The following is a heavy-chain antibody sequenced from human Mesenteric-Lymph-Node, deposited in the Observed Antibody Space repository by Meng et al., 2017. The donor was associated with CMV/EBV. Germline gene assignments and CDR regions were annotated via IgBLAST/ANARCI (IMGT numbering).Heavy chain of an antibody. D-gene: IGHD6-6*01. Sequence: ASVKVPCKASGYTFTGYYIHWLRQAPGQGLEWMGWINPNSGGTKYAQKFQGRVTMTRDTSISTAYMELTRLRSDDTAIYYCARDSQFVPYAFDIWGQGTMVTVSS. CDR2: INPNSGGT. J-gene: IGHJ3*02. CDR1: GYTFTGYY. V-gene: IGHV1-2*02. CDR3: ARDSQFVPYAFDI.